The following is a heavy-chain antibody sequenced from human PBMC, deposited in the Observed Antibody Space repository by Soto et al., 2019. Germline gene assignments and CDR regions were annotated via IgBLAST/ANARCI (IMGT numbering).Heavy chain of an antibody. CDR1: GFTFSDYY. J-gene: IGHJ6*02. Sequence: QVQLVESGGGLVKPGGSLRLSCAASGFTFSDYYMSWIRQAPGKGLEWVSYISSSSSYTNYADSVKGRFTISRDNAKNSLYLQMNSLRAEDTAVYYCARGPFYGDYVENGMDVWGQGTTVTDSS. V-gene: IGHV3-11*05. CDR2: ISSSSSYT. CDR3: ARGPFYGDYVENGMDV. D-gene: IGHD4-17*01.